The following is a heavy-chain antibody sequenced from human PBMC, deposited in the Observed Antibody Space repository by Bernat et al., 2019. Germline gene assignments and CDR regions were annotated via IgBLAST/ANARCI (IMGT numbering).Heavy chain of an antibody. CDR1: GFTFSSYD. Sequence: VQLVESGGGVVQPGGSLRLSCAASGFTFSSYDMHWVRQATGKGLEWVSAIGTAGDTYYPGSVKGRFTISRENAKNSLYLKMNSLRAGDTAVYYCARGAGDYWYFDLWGRGTLVTVSS. CDR2: IGTAGDT. CDR3: ARGAGDYWYFDL. D-gene: IGHD7-27*01. V-gene: IGHV3-13*04. J-gene: IGHJ2*01.